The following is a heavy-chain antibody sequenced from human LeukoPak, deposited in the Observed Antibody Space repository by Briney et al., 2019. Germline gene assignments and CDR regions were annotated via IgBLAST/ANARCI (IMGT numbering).Heavy chain of an antibody. CDR3: AALTPGVVIAVPFDP. CDR2: IRGKSYGETT. Sequence: PGGSLRLPCTASGFTFVNYAMSWFRQAPGKGLEWVGFIRGKSYGETTEYAASVKDRFSISRDDSKSVAYLQMNNLKIEDTAVYYCAALTPGVVIAVPFDPWGQGTLVAVSS. D-gene: IGHD2-15*01. J-gene: IGHJ5*02. V-gene: IGHV3-49*03. CDR1: GFTFVNYA.